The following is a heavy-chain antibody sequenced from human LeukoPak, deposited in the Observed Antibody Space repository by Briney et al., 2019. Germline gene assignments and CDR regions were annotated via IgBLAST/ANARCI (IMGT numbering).Heavy chain of an antibody. Sequence: SETLSLTCTVSGASISTYYWSWIRQPPGKGLEWIGYIYYSGSTNYNPSLKSRVTISVDTSKNLFSLKLTSVTAADTAMYYCARVYPMRGPFDSWGQGTPVTVSS. CDR2: IYYSGST. J-gene: IGHJ4*02. CDR3: ARVYPMRGPFDS. D-gene: IGHD3-22*01. V-gene: IGHV4-59*08. CDR1: GASISTYY.